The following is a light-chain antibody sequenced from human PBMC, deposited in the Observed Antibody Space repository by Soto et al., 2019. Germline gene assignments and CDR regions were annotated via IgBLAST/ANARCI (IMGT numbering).Light chain of an antibody. J-gene: IGKJ5*01. CDR1: QSVSSSY. CDR2: GAS. V-gene: IGKV3-20*01. CDR3: HQYGSSPPVT. Sequence: ENVLTQSPGTLSLSPGDRATLSCRASQSVSSSYLAWYQQKPGQAPRLLIYGASSRATGIPDRFSGSGSGTDFTLTISRLEPEDFAMYYCHQYGSSPPVTCGQGTRLEIK.